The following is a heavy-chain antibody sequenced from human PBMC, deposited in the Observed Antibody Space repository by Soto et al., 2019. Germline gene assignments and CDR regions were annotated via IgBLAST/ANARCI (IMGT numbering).Heavy chain of an antibody. CDR3: AHGSCFGADCYPNPYFDF. J-gene: IGHJ4*02. V-gene: IGHV2-5*02. Sequence: QITLKESGPTLVKPTQTLTLTCTFSGFSLSTTEEGVGWIRQPPGKAPECLALIYWDDDKRYSPSLKTRLTITKDTSKNQVVLTVTNVDPVDTATYYCAHGSCFGADCYPNPYFDFWGQGILVTVSS. CDR1: GFSLSTTEEG. CDR2: IYWDDDK. D-gene: IGHD2-21*02.